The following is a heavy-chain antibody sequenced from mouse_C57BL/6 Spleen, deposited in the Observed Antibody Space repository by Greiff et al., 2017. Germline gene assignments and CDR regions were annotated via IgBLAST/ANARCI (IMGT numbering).Heavy chain of an antibody. CDR2: IHPNSGST. J-gene: IGHJ2*01. CDR3: ARWGAYFDY. CDR1: GYTFTSYW. V-gene: IGHV1-64*01. Sequence: VHLVESGAELVKPGASVKLSCKASGYTFTSYWMHWVKQRPGQGLEWIGMIHPNSGSTNYNEKFKSKATLTVDKSSSTAYMQLSSLTSEDSAVYYCARWGAYFDYWGQGTTLTVSS.